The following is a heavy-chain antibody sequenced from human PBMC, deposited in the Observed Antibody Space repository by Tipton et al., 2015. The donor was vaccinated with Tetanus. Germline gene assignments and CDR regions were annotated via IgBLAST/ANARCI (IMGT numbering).Heavy chain of an antibody. V-gene: IGHV4-34*01. CDR2: INHSGST. D-gene: IGHD1-7*01. CDR3: ASLHLTGTTIGNWFDP. J-gene: IGHJ5*02. Sequence: TLSLTCAVYGGSFSGYYWSWIRQPPGKGLEWIGEINHSGSTNYNPSLKGRVTISVDTSKNQFSLKLSSVTAADTAVYYCASLHLTGTTIGNWFDPWGQGTLVTVSS. CDR1: GGSFSGYY.